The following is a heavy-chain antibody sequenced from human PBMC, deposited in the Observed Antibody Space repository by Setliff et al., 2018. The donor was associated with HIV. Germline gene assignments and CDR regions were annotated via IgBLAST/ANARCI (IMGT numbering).Heavy chain of an antibody. Sequence: PSETLSLTCTVSGGSISSSNYYWGWIRQPPGKGLGWIGSIYYSGSTYYNPSLKSRVTISVDTSKNQFSLKLSSVTAADTAGYYCARANFWSGYYGYWGQGTLVTVSS. V-gene: IGHV4-39*07. J-gene: IGHJ4*02. CDR1: GGSISSSNYY. D-gene: IGHD3-3*01. CDR3: ARANFWSGYYGY. CDR2: IYYSGST.